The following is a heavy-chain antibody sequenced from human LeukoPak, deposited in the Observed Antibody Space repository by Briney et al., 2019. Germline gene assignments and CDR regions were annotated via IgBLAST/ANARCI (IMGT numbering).Heavy chain of an antibody. J-gene: IGHJ5*02. CDR2: IYYSGST. D-gene: IGHD3-9*01. Sequence: SETLSLTCTVSGGSISSYYWSWIRQPPGKGLEWLGYIYYSGSTNYNPSLKSRVTISVDTSKNQFSLKLSSVTAADTAVYYCARDVKYYDILTGYYNNWFDPWGQGTLVTVSS. CDR3: ARDVKYYDILTGYYNNWFDP. CDR1: GGSISSYY. V-gene: IGHV4-59*01.